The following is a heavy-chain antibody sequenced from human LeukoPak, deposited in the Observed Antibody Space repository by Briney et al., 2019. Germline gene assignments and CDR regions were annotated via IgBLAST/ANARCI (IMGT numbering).Heavy chain of an antibody. Sequence: PSETLSLTCAVYGGSFSGYYWSWIRQPPGKGLEWIGEINHSGSTNYNPPLKSRVTISVDTSKNQFSLKLSSVTAADTAVYYCARLRERYFDWLSPATDSDYWGQGTLVTVSS. J-gene: IGHJ4*02. CDR1: GGSFSGYY. D-gene: IGHD3-9*01. V-gene: IGHV4-34*01. CDR3: ARLRERYFDWLSPATDSDY. CDR2: INHSGST.